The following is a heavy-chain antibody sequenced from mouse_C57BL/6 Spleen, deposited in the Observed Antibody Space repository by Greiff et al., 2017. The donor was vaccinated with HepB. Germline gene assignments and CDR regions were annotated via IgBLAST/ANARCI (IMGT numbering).Heavy chain of an antibody. CDR2: IRLKSDNYAT. CDR3: TGYRRGYYAMDY. CDR1: GFTFSNYW. J-gene: IGHJ4*01. Sequence: DVQLQESGGGLVQPGGSMKLSCVASGFTFSNYWMNWVRQSPEKGLEWVAQIRLKSDNYATHYAESVKGRFTISRDDSKSSVYLQMNNLRAEDTGIYYCTGYRRGYYAMDYWGQGTSVTVSS. V-gene: IGHV6-3*01. D-gene: IGHD2-14*01.